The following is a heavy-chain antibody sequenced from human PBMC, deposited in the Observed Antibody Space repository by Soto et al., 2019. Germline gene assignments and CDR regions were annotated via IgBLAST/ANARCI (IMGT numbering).Heavy chain of an antibody. J-gene: IGHJ6*02. CDR1: GFTVSNNY. V-gene: IGHV3-53*01. Sequence: PXGSLRLSCAASGFTVSNNYMSWVRQGPGKGLEWVSTIYRGDSTYYADSVKGRFTISRDNSKNTLYLQMNNLRTEDTAVYYCARDNVDLIAVAGTRSVIGMDVWGQGTTVTVSS. CDR2: IYRGDST. D-gene: IGHD6-19*01. CDR3: ARDNVDLIAVAGTRSVIGMDV.